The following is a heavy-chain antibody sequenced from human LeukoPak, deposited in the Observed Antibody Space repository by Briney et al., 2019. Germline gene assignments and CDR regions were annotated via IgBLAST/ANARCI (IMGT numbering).Heavy chain of an antibody. V-gene: IGHV4-59*12. CDR1: GGSMSSYY. D-gene: IGHD6-19*01. Sequence: SETLSLTCTVSGGSMSSYYWTWIRQPPGKGLEWIGSIYYSGSTYYNPSLKSRVTISVDPSKNQFSLKLSSVTAADTAVYYCARDGQWLVGGGTFDYWGQGTLVTVSS. CDR2: IYYSGST. J-gene: IGHJ4*02. CDR3: ARDGQWLVGGGTFDY.